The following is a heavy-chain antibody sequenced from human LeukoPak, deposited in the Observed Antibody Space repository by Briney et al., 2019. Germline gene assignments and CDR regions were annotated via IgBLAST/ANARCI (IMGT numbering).Heavy chain of an antibody. CDR1: AFTFSTQW. V-gene: IGHV3-7*02. J-gene: IGHJ4*02. CDR3: ATNLYFFDY. Sequence: GGSLRLSCAASAFTFSTQWMSWVRQAPGKGLEWVANIKQDGSEKYYVDSVKGRFTISRDNAKNSLYLQMNSLRAEDTAVYSCATNLYFFDYWGQGTLVTVSS. CDR2: IKQDGSEK.